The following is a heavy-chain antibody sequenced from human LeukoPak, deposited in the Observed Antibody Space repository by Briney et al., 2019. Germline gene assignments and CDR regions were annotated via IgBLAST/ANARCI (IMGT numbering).Heavy chain of an antibody. CDR2: ISKGSAYI. Sequence: GGSLRLSCAASGFTFSSYSMNWVRQAPGKGLEWVSSISKGSAYIYYADSVKGRFTISRDNAKNSLYLQMSSLRAEDTAVYYCAREEDSTAIRSSDGMDVWGQGTTVTVSS. J-gene: IGHJ6*02. CDR3: AREEDSTAIRSSDGMDV. CDR1: GFTFSSYS. V-gene: IGHV3-21*01. D-gene: IGHD6-6*01.